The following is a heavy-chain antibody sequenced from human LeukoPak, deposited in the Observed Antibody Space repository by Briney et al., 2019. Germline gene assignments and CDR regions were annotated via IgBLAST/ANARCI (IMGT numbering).Heavy chain of an antibody. Sequence: ASVKVSCKASGYTFTSYGISWVRQAPGQGLEWMGWISAYNGNTNYAQKLQGRVTMTRDTSTSTVYMELSSLRSEDTAVYYCARDRDSSGYSLDYRGQGTLVTVSS. CDR2: ISAYNGNT. CDR1: GYTFTSYG. CDR3: ARDRDSSGYSLDY. V-gene: IGHV1-18*01. D-gene: IGHD3-22*01. J-gene: IGHJ4*02.